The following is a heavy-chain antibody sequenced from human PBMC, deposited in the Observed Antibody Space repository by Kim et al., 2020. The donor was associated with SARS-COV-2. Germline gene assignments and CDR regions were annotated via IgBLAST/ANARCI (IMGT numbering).Heavy chain of an antibody. J-gene: IGHJ4*02. CDR3: ARALAFGCSGGSCYSSYFDY. CDR1: GFTFSDYY. Sequence: GGSLRLSCAASGFTFSDYYMSWIRQAPGKGLEWVSYISSSSSYTNYADSVKDRFTISRDNAKNSLYLQMNSLRAEDTAVYYCARALAFGCSGGSCYSSYFDYWGQGTLVTVSS. V-gene: IGHV3-11*06. CDR2: ISSSSSYT. D-gene: IGHD2-15*01.